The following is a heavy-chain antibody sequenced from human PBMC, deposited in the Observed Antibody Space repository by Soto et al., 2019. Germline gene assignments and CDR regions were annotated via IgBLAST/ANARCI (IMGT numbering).Heavy chain of an antibody. CDR3: ARTLGHSSGWYELNWFDP. J-gene: IGHJ5*02. CDR1: GFTFSSYS. V-gene: IGHV3-48*02. Sequence: EVQLVESGGGLVQPGGSLRLSCAASGFTFSSYSMNWVRQAPGKGLEWVSYISSSSSTIYYADSVKGRFTISRDNAKNSLYLHMNSLRDEDTAVYYCARTLGHSSGWYELNWFDPWGQGTLVTVSS. D-gene: IGHD6-19*01. CDR2: ISSSSSTI.